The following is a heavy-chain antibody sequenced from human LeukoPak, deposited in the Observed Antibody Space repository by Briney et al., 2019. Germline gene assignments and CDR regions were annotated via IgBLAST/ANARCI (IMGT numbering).Heavy chain of an antibody. V-gene: IGHV3-66*01. CDR1: GLTVSSNY. J-gene: IGHJ5*02. CDR2: IYSGGET. CDR3: TRDPPAVAINTYA. Sequence: PGGSLRLSCAASGLTVSSNYMSWLRQAPGKGLEWVSVIYSGGETSYADSVKGRFSISRDNSKNTLYLQMNSLRVEDTAVYYCTRDPPAVAINTYAWGQGTLVTVSS. D-gene: IGHD6-13*01.